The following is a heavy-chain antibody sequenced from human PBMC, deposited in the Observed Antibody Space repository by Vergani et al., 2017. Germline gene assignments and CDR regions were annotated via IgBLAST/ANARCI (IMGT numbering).Heavy chain of an antibody. CDR3: AKGGIIVLSYYGMDV. J-gene: IGHJ6*02. CDR1: GFTVSSNY. D-gene: IGHD2-8*01. Sequence: EVQLVESGGGLVQPGGSLRLSCAASGFTVSSNYMSWVRQAPGNGLEWVSAISGSGGSTYYADSVKGRFTISRDNSKNTLYLQMNSLRAEDTAVYYCAKGGIIVLSYYGMDVWGQGTTVTVSS. CDR2: ISGSGGST. V-gene: IGHV3-23*04.